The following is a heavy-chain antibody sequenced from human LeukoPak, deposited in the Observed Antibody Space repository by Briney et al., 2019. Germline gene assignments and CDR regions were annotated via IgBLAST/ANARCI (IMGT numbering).Heavy chain of an antibody. J-gene: IGHJ5*02. V-gene: IGHV4-34*01. CDR1: DGSFGGYH. CDR3: VRGRYCSSANCYDWFDP. Sequence: SETLSLTCAVYDGSFGGYHWNWIRRRPGKRLGWIGEITYGGTTNYNPSLRSRVTMSVDTSKKQFSLKLTSVTAADTAVYYCVRGRYCSSANCYDWFDPWGPGTHVSVSS. D-gene: IGHD2-2*01. CDR2: ITYGGTT.